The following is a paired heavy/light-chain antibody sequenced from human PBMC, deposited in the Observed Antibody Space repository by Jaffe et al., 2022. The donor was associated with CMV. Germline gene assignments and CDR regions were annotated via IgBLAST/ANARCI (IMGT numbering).Light chain of an antibody. J-gene: IGLJ2*01. CDR3: SSYTSSSTVV. CDR1: GSDVGAYNY. V-gene: IGLV2-14*03. Sequence: QSALTQPASVSGSPGQSITISCTGTGSDVGAYNYVSWYQQHPGKAPRLMIYDVSNRPSGVSNRFSGSKSANTASLTISGLQAEDEADYYCSSYTSSSTVVFGGGTKLAVL. CDR2: DVS.
Heavy chain of an antibody. J-gene: IGHJ4*02. Sequence: EVQLLESGGGLVQPGGSLRLSCAASGFTFSNHPMSWVRQAPGKGLEWVSAISNSGGATYYADSVKGRFTISRDNSQNTLSLQMNSLRAEDTALYYCSKARVVWFGVGGLDYWGRGTRVTVSS. V-gene: IGHV3-23*01. D-gene: IGHD3-10*01. CDR3: SKARVVWFGVGGLDY. CDR1: GFTFSNHP. CDR2: ISNSGGAT.